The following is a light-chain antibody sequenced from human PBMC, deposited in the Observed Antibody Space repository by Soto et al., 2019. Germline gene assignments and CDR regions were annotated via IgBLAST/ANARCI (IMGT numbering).Light chain of an antibody. CDR3: QQRSDWPRT. V-gene: IGKV3-11*01. CDR2: DAS. Sequence: EIVLTQSPATLSLSPGERATLSCRASQSVSSYLAWYQQKPGQAPRLLIYDASNRATGIPARFSVSGSGTDFTLTISGLEPEDVAVYYCQQRSDWPRTFGQGTKVEIK. J-gene: IGKJ1*01. CDR1: QSVSSY.